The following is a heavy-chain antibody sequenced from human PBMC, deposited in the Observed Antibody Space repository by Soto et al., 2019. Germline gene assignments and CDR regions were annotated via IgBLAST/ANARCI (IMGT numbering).Heavy chain of an antibody. V-gene: IGHV4-30-2*01. CDR2: IYYGGST. D-gene: IGHD3-22*01. Sequence: TLSLTCAVSGGSIISCDYSWNWIRQPPGKGLEWIGYIYYGGSTYYNPSLQSRVTMSVDRSRNQFSLKLNSVTAADTAVYYCARVKREYDNSGPVDYWGQGTLVTVSS. CDR1: GGSIISCDYS. CDR3: ARVKREYDNSGPVDY. J-gene: IGHJ4*02.